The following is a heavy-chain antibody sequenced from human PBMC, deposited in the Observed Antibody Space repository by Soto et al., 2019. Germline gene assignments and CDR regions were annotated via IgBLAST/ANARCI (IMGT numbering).Heavy chain of an antibody. Sequence: SETLSLTCTVSGGSISSGGYYWSWIRQHPGKGLEWIGYIYYSGSTYYNPSLKSRVTISVDTSKNQFSLKLSSVTAADTAVYYCARDYYDILTGYRNYGMDVWGQGTKVTVSS. J-gene: IGHJ6*02. D-gene: IGHD3-9*01. CDR1: GGSISSGGYY. V-gene: IGHV4-31*03. CDR2: IYYSGST. CDR3: ARDYYDILTGYRNYGMDV.